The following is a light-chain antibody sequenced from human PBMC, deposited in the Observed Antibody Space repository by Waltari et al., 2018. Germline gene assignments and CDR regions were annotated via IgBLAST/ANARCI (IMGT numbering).Light chain of an antibody. Sequence: SSELTQDPAVSVAMRQTVRITCQGDSLRSYYASWYQQRPGQAPILVMYDKNNRPSGVADRFSGSSSHNTASLTITGAQAEDEASYYCHSRDASGVAGSFGGGTKLTVL. V-gene: IGLV3-19*01. CDR1: SLRSYY. CDR3: HSRDASGVAGS. CDR2: DKN. J-gene: IGLJ2*01.